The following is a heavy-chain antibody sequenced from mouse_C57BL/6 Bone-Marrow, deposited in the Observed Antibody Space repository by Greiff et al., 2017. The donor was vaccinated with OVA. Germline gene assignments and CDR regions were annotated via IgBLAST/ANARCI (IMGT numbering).Heavy chain of an antibody. V-gene: IGHV1-55*01. Sequence: QVQLQQPGAELVKPGASVKMSCKASGYTFTSYWITWVKQRPGQGLEWIGDIYPGSGSTNYNEKFKSKATLTVDTSSSTAYMQLSSLTSEDSAVYYCAREGASTWNFDYWGQGTTLTVSS. CDR1: GYTFTSYW. D-gene: IGHD2-1*01. CDR2: IYPGSGST. J-gene: IGHJ2*01. CDR3: AREGASTWNFDY.